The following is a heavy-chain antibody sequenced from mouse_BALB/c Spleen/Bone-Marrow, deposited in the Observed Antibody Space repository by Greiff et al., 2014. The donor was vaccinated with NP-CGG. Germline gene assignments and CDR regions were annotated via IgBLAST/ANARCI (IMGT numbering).Heavy chain of an antibody. CDR1: GYAFTNYL. J-gene: IGHJ3*01. CDR3: ARETVRGFAY. Sequence: VQLQQSGAELVRPGTSVKVSCKASGYAFTNYLIEWIKQRPGQGLEWIGVSNPGSGGTNYNEKFKGKATLTADKSSSTAYMQRSSLTSDDSAVYFCARETVRGFAYWGQGTLVTVSA. D-gene: IGHD3-2*01. V-gene: IGHV1-54*01. CDR2: SNPGSGGT.